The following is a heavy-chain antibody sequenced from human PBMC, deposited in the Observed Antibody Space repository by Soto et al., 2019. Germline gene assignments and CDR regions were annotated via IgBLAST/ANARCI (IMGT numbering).Heavy chain of an antibody. CDR1: GGSISSSNW. Sequence: QVQLQESGPGLVKPSGTLSLTCAVSGGSISSSNWWSWVRQPPGKGLDWIGEIYHSGSTNYNPSLKGRATISVDKAKNQFSLKLSSVTAADTAVYYCARGGHKDYFRYYGMDVWGQGTTVTVSS. CDR2: IYHSGST. CDR3: ARGGHKDYFRYYGMDV. D-gene: IGHD4-17*01. V-gene: IGHV4-4*02. J-gene: IGHJ6*02.